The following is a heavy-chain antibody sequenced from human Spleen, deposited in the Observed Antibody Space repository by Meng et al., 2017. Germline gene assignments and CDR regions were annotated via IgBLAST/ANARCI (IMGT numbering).Heavy chain of an antibody. CDR1: GFTFSNAY. V-gene: IGHV3-15*01. CDR3: AKSRFYADSPFDS. D-gene: IGHD4-17*01. CDR2: IKSKPDGETI. Sequence: GESLKISCEGSGFTFSNAYMTWVRQVPGKRLEWVGRIKSKPDGETIDYAAPVKGRFTISRDDSKNTVYLQMNSLRVEDTAVYYCAKSRFYADSPFDSWGQGSPVTVSS. J-gene: IGHJ4*02.